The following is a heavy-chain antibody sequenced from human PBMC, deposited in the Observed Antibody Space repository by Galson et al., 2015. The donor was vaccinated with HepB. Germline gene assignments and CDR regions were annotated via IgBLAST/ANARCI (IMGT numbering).Heavy chain of an antibody. D-gene: IGHD4-17*01. V-gene: IGHV3-23*01. CDR3: AKDGYGDFADYYYYFGMDV. CDR2: INGAGGST. J-gene: IGHJ6*02. Sequence: SLRLSCAASGFTFNTYGMSWVRQAPGKGLEWVSSINGAGGSTYYAASVKGRFTMSRDNSRNTLYLEMSTLRVEDTAVYYCAKDGYGDFADYYYYFGMDVWGQGTTVIVSS. CDR1: GFTFNTYG.